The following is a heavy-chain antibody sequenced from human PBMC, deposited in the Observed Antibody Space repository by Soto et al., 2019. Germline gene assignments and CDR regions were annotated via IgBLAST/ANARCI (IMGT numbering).Heavy chain of an antibody. CDR1: GGTFSGYA. V-gene: IGHV1-69*13. CDR3: ARGSCSSTSCYKEYYFDL. J-gene: IGHJ4*02. CDR2: IIPMFGTS. Sequence: SVKVSCKASGGTFSGYAISWVRQAPGQGLEWMGEIIPMFGTSNYAQKFQGRVTITADESTSTAYMELSSLRSEDTAVYYCARGSCSSTSCYKEYYFDLWGQGTLVTVS. D-gene: IGHD2-2*02.